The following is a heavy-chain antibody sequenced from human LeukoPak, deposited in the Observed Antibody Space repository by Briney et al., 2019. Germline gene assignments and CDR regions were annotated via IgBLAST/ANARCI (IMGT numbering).Heavy chain of an antibody. Sequence: QAGGSLRLSCAASGFTFDDYTMHWVRQAPGKGLEWVSLISWDGGSTYYADSVKGRFTISRDNSKNSLYLQMNSLRTEDTALYYCAKGGDDPFDYWGQGTLVTVSS. D-gene: IGHD1-26*01. V-gene: IGHV3-43*01. CDR3: AKGGDDPFDY. CDR1: GFTFDDYT. J-gene: IGHJ4*02. CDR2: ISWDGGST.